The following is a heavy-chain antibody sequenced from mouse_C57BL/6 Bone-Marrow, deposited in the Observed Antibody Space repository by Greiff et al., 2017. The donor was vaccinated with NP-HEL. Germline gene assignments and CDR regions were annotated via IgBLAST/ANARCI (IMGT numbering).Heavy chain of an antibody. CDR1: GYTFTSYW. V-gene: IGHV1-64*01. D-gene: IGHD2-1*01. CDR3: ARGGYGNFYAMDY. CDR2: IHPNSGST. Sequence: QVQLKQPGAELVKPGASVKLSCKASGYTFTSYWMHWVKQRPGQGLEWIGMIHPNSGSTNYNEKFKSKATLTVDKSSSTAYMQLSSLTSEDSAVYYCARGGYGNFYAMDYWGQGTSVTVSS. J-gene: IGHJ4*01.